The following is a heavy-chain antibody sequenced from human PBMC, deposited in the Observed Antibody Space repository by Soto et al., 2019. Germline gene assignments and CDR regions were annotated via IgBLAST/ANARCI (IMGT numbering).Heavy chain of an antibody. CDR1: GGSISSYY. Sequence: SETLSLTCTVSGGSISSYYWSWIRQPPGKGLEWIGYIYYSGSTNYNPSLKSRVTISVDTSKNQFSLKLSSVTAADTAVYYCARDPPIAVAGTYYYYGMDVWGQGTTVTVSS. CDR2: IYYSGST. V-gene: IGHV4-59*01. J-gene: IGHJ6*02. D-gene: IGHD6-19*01. CDR3: ARDPPIAVAGTYYYYGMDV.